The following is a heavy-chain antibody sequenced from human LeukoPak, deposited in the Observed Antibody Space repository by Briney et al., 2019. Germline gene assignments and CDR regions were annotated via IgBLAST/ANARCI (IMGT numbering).Heavy chain of an antibody. CDR1: GGSISSSSYY. CDR2: IHYSGST. CDR3: ARDLVSGYYGSGSYSYYFDY. V-gene: IGHV4-39*07. Sequence: KASETLSLTCTVSGGSISSSSYYWGWIRQPPGKGLEWIGSIHYSGSTNYNPSLKSRVTISVDTSKNQFSLKLSSVTAADTAVYYCARDLVSGYYGSGSYSYYFDYWGQGTLVTVSS. D-gene: IGHD3-10*01. J-gene: IGHJ4*02.